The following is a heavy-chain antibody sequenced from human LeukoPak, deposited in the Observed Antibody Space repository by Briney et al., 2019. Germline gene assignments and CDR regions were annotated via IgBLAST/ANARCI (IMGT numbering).Heavy chain of an antibody. D-gene: IGHD3-22*01. J-gene: IGHJ3*02. CDR2: ISYDGSNK. CDR3: ARESEDYYDSSGFDI. CDR1: GFTFSSYA. Sequence: PGRSLRLSCAASGFTFSSYAMHWVRQAPGKGLEWVAVISYDGSNKYYADSVKGRFTISRDNSKNTLYLQMNSLRAEDTAVYYCARESEDYYDSSGFDIWGQGTMVTVSS. V-gene: IGHV3-30-3*01.